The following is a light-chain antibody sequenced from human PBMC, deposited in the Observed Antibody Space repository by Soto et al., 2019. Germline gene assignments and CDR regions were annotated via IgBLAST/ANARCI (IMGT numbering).Light chain of an antibody. Sequence: QSVLTQPPSVSGAPGQRVTISCTGSSSNIGAGYDVHWYQQLPGTAPKLLIYGNSNRPSGVPDRFSGSKSGTSASLAITGLQADDEADYYCQSYDSSLSGFDVFGTGTKVTVL. CDR2: GNS. V-gene: IGLV1-40*01. CDR1: SSNIGAGYD. CDR3: QSYDSSLSGFDV. J-gene: IGLJ1*01.